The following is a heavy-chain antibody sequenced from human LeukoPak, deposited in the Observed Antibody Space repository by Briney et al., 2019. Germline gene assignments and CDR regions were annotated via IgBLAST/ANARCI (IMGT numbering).Heavy chain of an antibody. Sequence: GGSLRLSCAASGSTFSRYWIHWVRQAPGKGLVWVSRINGDGSSTSYADSVKGRFTISRDNAKNTLYLQMKSLRVEDTAVYYCVRDLGYYYDSSSYYYVPGDFDYWGQGTLVTVSS. CDR2: INGDGSST. V-gene: IGHV3-74*01. CDR3: VRDLGYYYDSSSYYYVPGDFDY. D-gene: IGHD3-22*01. CDR1: GSTFSRYW. J-gene: IGHJ4*02.